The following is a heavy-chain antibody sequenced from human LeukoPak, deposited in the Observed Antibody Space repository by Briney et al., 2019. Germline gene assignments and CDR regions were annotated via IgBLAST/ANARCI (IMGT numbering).Heavy chain of an antibody. CDR2: IGESGGRT. Sequence: GGSLRLSCAASGFTLRTYALSWVRQAPGKGLEWVSSIGESGGRTHYADSVKGRFTISRDNSKNTLYLQMNSLRAEDTAVYYCAKSYMVRDWFDSWGQGTLVTVSS. J-gene: IGHJ5*01. CDR3: AKSYMVRDWFDS. CDR1: GFTLRTYA. D-gene: IGHD3-10*01. V-gene: IGHV3-23*01.